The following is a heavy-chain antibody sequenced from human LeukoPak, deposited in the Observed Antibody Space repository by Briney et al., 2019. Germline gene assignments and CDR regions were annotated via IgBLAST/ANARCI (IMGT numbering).Heavy chain of an antibody. J-gene: IGHJ4*02. CDR3: ARIDEGDYFDY. Sequence: SETLSLTCTVSGGSISSHYWSWIRQPLGKGLEWIGYIYYSGSTNYNPSLKSRVTISVDTSKNQFSLKLSSVTAADTAVYYCARIDEGDYFDYWGQGTLVTVSS. CDR1: GGSISSHY. CDR2: IYYSGST. V-gene: IGHV4-59*11.